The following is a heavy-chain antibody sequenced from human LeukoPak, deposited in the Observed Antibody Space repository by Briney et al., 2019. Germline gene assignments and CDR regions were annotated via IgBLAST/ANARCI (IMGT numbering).Heavy chain of an antibody. D-gene: IGHD2-15*01. V-gene: IGHV4-34*01. CDR3: ASAPAVVVAAATYARWFDY. CDR1: GGSFSGYY. Sequence: SETLSLTCAVYGGSFSGYYWSWIRQPPGKGLEWIGEINHSGSTNYNPSLKSRVTISVDTSKNQFSLKLSSVTAADTAVYYCASAPAVVVAAATYARWFDYWGQGTLVTVSS. J-gene: IGHJ4*02. CDR2: INHSGST.